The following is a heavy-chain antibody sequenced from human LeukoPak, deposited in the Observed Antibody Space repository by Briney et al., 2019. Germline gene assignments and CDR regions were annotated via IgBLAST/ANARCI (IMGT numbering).Heavy chain of an antibody. D-gene: IGHD3-10*01. CDR3: AKPYDPGSGSYDY. Sequence: GGSLRLSCAASGFTFSSYDMSWVRRAPGKGLEWVSVINARDTVTFYADSVKGRFTISRDNSKNTLYLQMNALRAEDTAVYYCAKPYDPGSGSYDYWGQGTLVTVSS. V-gene: IGHV3-23*01. CDR2: INARDTVT. J-gene: IGHJ4*02. CDR1: GFTFSSYD.